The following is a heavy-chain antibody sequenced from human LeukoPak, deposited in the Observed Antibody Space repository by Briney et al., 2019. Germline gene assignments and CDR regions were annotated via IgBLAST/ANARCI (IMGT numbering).Heavy chain of an antibody. CDR3: ARGHGDGDYVQFDY. J-gene: IGHJ4*02. CDR1: GGSISSYY. V-gene: IGHV4-59*01. D-gene: IGHD4-17*01. Sequence: SETLSLTCTVSGGSISSYYWSWIRQPPGKGLEWIGYIYYSGSTNYNPSLKSRVTISVDTSKNQFSLKLSSVTAANTAVYYCARGHGDGDYVQFDYWGQGTLVTVSS. CDR2: IYYSGST.